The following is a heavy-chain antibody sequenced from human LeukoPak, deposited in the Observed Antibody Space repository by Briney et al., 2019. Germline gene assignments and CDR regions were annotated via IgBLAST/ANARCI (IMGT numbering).Heavy chain of an antibody. CDR1: GFTFSTYG. J-gene: IGHJ6*03. V-gene: IGHV3-23*01. CDR3: AKDGGEYYDILTGYYPRLYYMDV. Sequence: GGSLRLSCVASGFTFSTYGMSWVRQAPGKGLEWVSAISGSGGSTYYADSVKCRFTISRDNSKNTLYLQMNSLRAEDPAVYYCAKDGGEYYDILTGYYPRLYYMDVWGKGTTVTISS. CDR2: ISGSGGST. D-gene: IGHD3-9*01.